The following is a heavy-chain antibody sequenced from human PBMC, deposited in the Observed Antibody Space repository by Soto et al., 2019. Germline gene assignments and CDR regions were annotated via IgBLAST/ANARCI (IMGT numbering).Heavy chain of an antibody. J-gene: IGHJ4*02. V-gene: IGHV4-4*02. D-gene: IGHD2-15*01. CDR1: GGSISSSNW. Sequence: SETLSLTCAVSGGSISSSNWWSWVRQPPGKGLEWIGEIYHSGSTNYNPSLKSRVTISVDKSKNQFSLKLSSVTAADTAVYYCARGIVGVVAANPKGYFVYWGQGTLVNVSS. CDR3: ARGIVGVVAANPKGYFVY. CDR2: IYHSGST.